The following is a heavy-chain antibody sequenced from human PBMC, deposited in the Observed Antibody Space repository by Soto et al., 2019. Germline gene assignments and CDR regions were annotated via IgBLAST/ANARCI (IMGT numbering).Heavy chain of an antibody. J-gene: IGHJ5*01. CDR1: GGSVRAPDW. D-gene: IGHD1-1*01. V-gene: IGHV4-4*02. CDR2: VHISGHS. CDR3: AGVRQGCSANNCYFDP. Sequence: KPSETLSLTCTLSGGSVRAPDWWNWVRQSPDKGLEWIAEVHISGHSNYNPSLRSRVSVSIDSSKNQFYLNLNSVTAADTAIYYCAGVRQGCSANNCYFDPWGQGTQVTVSS.